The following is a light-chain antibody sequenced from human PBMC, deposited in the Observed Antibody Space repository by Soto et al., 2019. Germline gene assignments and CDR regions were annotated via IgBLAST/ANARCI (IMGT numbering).Light chain of an antibody. CDR3: QQYYSSLHT. J-gene: IGKJ2*01. Sequence: DIVMAQSPDSLAVSLGERATVNCKSSQSVLSTSNNKNYLAWYQQKPGQPPKALIYWASTRDSGVPDRFSGSGSGTDFTLTINSLQAEDVAVYYCQQYYSSLHTFGQGTKLEIK. V-gene: IGKV4-1*01. CDR2: WAS. CDR1: QSVLSTSNNKNY.